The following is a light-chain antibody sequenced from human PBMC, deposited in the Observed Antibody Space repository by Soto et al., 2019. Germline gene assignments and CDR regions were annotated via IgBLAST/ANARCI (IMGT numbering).Light chain of an antibody. Sequence: EIVLTQSPGTLSLSPGERATLSCRASQSISSTYLVWYQQKLGQAPRLLIYGASSRATGIPDRFSGSGSGTDFTLTISRLEPEDFAVYYCQQYETFGQGTKVEIK. CDR1: QSISSTY. V-gene: IGKV3-20*01. CDR3: QQYET. J-gene: IGKJ1*01. CDR2: GAS.